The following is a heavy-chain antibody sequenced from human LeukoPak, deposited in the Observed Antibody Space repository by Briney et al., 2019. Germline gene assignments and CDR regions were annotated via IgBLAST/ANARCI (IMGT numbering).Heavy chain of an antibody. J-gene: IGHJ5*02. CDR1: GFTFSIIA. Sequence: GGSLRLSCAASGFTFSIIAMSWVRQAPGKGLEWVSGISGSGEIIYYADSVKGRFTISRDNSKNTLYLQMNSLRAEDTAVYYCTKVPAAVLNSVKSWGQGTLVIVSP. CDR3: TKVPAAVLNSVKS. V-gene: IGHV3-23*01. CDR2: ISGSGEII. D-gene: IGHD2-2*01.